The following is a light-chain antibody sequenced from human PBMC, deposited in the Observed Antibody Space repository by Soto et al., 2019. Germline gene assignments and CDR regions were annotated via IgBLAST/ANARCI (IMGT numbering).Light chain of an antibody. V-gene: IGLV1-40*01. J-gene: IGLJ1*01. Sequence: QSVLTQPPSVSGAPGQRVTISCTVSSSNIGAGYDVHWYQQLPGTAPKLLIYANSNRPSGVPGRFSGSKSGTSASLAITGLQAEDEADYYCLSYDSSLSGYVFGTGTKVTVL. CDR2: ANS. CDR1: SSNIGAGYD. CDR3: LSYDSSLSGYV.